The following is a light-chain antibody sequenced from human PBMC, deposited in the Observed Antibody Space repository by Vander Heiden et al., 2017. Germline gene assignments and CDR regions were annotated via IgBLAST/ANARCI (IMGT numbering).Light chain of an antibody. CDR1: QDISNY. J-gene: IGKJ3*01. Sequence: DIQLTQSPSSLSASVGDSGTITCRTSQDISNYLNWYRQKPGHLPELLIYSASNRQSGGPSRFSGCGSVTDFTLTLSSLQPEDVAGYYGQRTYKPLGFTFGPGTKVDI. CDR3: QRTYKPLGFT. CDR2: SAS. V-gene: IGKV1-27*01.